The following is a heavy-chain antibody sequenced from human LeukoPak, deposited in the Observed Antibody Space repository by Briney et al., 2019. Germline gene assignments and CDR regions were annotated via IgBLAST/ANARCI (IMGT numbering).Heavy chain of an antibody. CDR1: GFSLSTSGVG. CDR2: IYWNDDK. Sequence: SGPTLVNPTQTLTLTCTFSGFSLSTSGVGVGWIRQPPGKALEWLALIYWNDDKRYSPSLKSRLTITKDTSKNQVVLTMTNMDPVDTATYYCAHSRDSIGWATYNWFDPWGQGTLVTVSS. V-gene: IGHV2-5*01. D-gene: IGHD6-19*01. J-gene: IGHJ5*02. CDR3: AHSRDSIGWATYNWFDP.